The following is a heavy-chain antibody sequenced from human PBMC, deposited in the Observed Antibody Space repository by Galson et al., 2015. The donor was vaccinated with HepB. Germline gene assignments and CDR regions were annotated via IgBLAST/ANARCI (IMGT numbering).Heavy chain of an antibody. CDR2: ISGRGDTT. V-gene: IGHV3-23*01. Sequence: LRLSCAASGFTFDSYSMNWVRQAPGKGLEWVSGISGRGDTTYYADSVKGRFTISRDNSKNTLYLQLHSLSVEDTAMYYCAKGATEQHLAFFEYFQHWSQDTLVTVSS. D-gene: IGHD6-13*01. CDR1: GFTFDSYS. CDR3: AKGATEQHLAFFEYFQH. J-gene: IGHJ1*01.